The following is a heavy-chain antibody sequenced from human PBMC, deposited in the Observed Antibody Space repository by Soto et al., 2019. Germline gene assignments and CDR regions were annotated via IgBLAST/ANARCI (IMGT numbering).Heavy chain of an antibody. CDR1: GFTFSSYG. CDR3: AKDERGGTYRWVDP. D-gene: IGHD3-16*01. J-gene: IGHJ5*02. CDR2: ISYDGSNK. Sequence: QVQLVESGGGVVQPGRSLRLSCAASGFTFSSYGMHWVRQAPGKGLEWVAVISYDGSNKYYADSVKGRFTISRDNSKNTLYLQMNVLRAEDTAVYYCAKDERGGTYRWVDPWGQGTLVTVSS. V-gene: IGHV3-30*18.